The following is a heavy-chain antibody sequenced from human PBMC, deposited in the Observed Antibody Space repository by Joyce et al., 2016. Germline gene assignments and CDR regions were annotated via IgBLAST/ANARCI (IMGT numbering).Heavy chain of an antibody. Sequence: EVQLVESGGGLVKPGGSLRIYCAASGFTFSTSSMSWFRRAPGKGLEWVSAISSHSTYIFYAYSVKGRFTVSRDNAKNSLYLQMNSLRAEDTAVFFCARGGIVYDYSMDLWGQGTTVTVSS. CDR1: GFTFSTSS. J-gene: IGHJ6*02. V-gene: IGHV3-21*02. CDR3: ARGGIVYDYSMDL. D-gene: IGHD3-22*01. CDR2: ISSHSTYI.